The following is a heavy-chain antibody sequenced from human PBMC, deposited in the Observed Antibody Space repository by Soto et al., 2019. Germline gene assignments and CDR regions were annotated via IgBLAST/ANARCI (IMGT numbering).Heavy chain of an antibody. J-gene: IGHJ5*02. V-gene: IGHV6-1*01. CDR1: GDSVSSNSAA. CDR3: ARVPPRYCSSTSCSHADPEA. D-gene: IGHD2-2*01. CDR2: TYYRSKWYN. Sequence: PSQTLSLTCAISGDSVSSNSAAWNWIRQSPSRGLEWLGRTYYRSKWYNDYAVSVKSRITINPDTSKNQFSLQLNSVTPEDTAVYYCARVPPRYCSSTSCSHADPEAWGQGTLVTVSS.